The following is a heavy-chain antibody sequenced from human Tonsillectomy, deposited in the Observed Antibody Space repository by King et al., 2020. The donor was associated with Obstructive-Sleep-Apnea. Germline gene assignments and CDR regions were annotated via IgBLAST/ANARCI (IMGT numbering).Heavy chain of an antibody. CDR3: ARGAVAGTY. J-gene: IGHJ4*02. CDR2: ISLSSSYI. V-gene: IGHV3-21*01. D-gene: IGHD6-19*01. CDR1: GFIFISYN. Sequence: VQLVESGAGLVKPGGSLRLSCAASGFIFISYNMNWVRQAPGKGLEWVSSISLSSSYIYYADSVKGRFTISRDNAKNSLYLQMNSLRDEDTAVYYCARGAVAGTYWGQGTLVTVSS.